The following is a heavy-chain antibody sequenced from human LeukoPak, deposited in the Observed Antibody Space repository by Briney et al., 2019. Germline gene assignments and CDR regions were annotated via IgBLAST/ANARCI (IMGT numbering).Heavy chain of an antibody. CDR3: ARASTMMSYHFDY. J-gene: IGHJ4*02. V-gene: IGHV1-2*02. CDR2: INPNSGGT. CDR1: GYTFTGYY. Sequence: ASVKVSCKASGYTFTGYYMHWVRQAPGQGLEWMGWINPNSGGTNYAQKFQGRVTMTRDTSISTAYMELSRLRSDDTAVYYCARASTMMSYHFDYWGQRTLVTVSS. D-gene: IGHD3-22*01.